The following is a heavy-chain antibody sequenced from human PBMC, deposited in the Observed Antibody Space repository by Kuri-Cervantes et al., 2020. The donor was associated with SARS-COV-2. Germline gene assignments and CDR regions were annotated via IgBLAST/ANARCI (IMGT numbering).Heavy chain of an antibody. CDR3: ARDSPTEGLDY. V-gene: IGHV1-69*13. CDR2: IIPIFRAP. J-gene: IGHJ4*02. Sequence: SVKVSCKASGGTFGSHTISWVRHAPGQGLEWMGSIIPIFRAPNYAQKFQGRVTFIADGSTSTAYMTLSSLTSDDTAVYYCARDSPTEGLDYWGQGTRVTVSS. CDR1: GGTFGSHT.